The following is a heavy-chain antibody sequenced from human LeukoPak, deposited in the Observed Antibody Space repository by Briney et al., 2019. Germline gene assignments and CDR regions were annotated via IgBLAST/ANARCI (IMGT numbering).Heavy chain of an antibody. D-gene: IGHD1-26*01. V-gene: IGHV1-18*01. Sequence: ASVKVSRKASGYTFTSYGISWVRQAPGQGLEWVGWISAYNGNTKYAQKLQGRGTMTTDTSTSTAYMELRSLRSDNTAVYYCALLEYSGSYYVSYWGQGTLVTVSS. J-gene: IGHJ4*02. CDR2: ISAYNGNT. CDR3: ALLEYSGSYYVSY. CDR1: GYTFTSYG.